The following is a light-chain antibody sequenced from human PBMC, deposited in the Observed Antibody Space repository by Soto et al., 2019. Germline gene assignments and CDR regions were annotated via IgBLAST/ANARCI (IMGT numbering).Light chain of an antibody. CDR1: QGISSY. J-gene: IGKJ5*01. Sequence: DIQLTQSPSFLSASVGDRVTITCRASQGISSYLTWYQQNPGKAPKVLIYAASTLQSGVPSRFSGSGSGTEFTLTISRLQPEAFATYFCQQHESYPLTFGRGTRLEIK. CDR3: QQHESYPLT. CDR2: AAS. V-gene: IGKV1-9*01.